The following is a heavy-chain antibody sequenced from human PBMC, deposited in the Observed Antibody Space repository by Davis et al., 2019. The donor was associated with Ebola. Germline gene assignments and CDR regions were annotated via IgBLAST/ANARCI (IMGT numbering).Heavy chain of an antibody. V-gene: IGHV3-23*01. J-gene: IGHJ4*02. D-gene: IGHD3-22*01. CDR3: AKAFDSSGYQGDFDY. CDR1: GFTFSSYA. CDR2: ISGSGGST. Sequence: GESLKISCAASGFTFSSYAMSWVRQAPGKGLEWVSAISGSGGSTYYADSVKGRFTISRDNSKNTLYLQMNSLRAEDTAVYYCAKAFDSSGYQGDFDYWGQGTLVTVSS.